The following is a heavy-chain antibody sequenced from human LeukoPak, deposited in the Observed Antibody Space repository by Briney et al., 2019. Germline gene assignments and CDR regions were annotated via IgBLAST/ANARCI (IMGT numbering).Heavy chain of an antibody. CDR2: ISWNSGSI. CDR3: AIGEYSSSSGVY. J-gene: IGHJ4*02. CDR1: GFTFDDYA. Sequence: GGSLRLSCAASGFTFDDYAMHWVRQAPGKGLEWVSGISWNSGSIGYADSVKGRFTISRDNAKNSLYLQMNSLRAEDTAVYYCAIGEYSSSSGVYWGQGTLVTVSS. V-gene: IGHV3-9*01. D-gene: IGHD6-6*01.